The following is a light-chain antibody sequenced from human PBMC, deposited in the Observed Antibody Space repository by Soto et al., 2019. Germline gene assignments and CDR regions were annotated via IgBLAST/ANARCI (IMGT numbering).Light chain of an antibody. CDR1: TSNIGTNY. J-gene: IGLJ1*01. CDR3: AAWDDSLSGFHG. CDR2: RDD. V-gene: IGLV1-47*01. Sequence: QSVLTQPPSASGTPGQRVTISCSGSTSNIGTNYVYWYQQLPGTAPKLLIYRDDQRPSGVPDRFSGSKSGTSASLAISGLRSEDEADYFCAAWDDSLSGFHGFGTGTKVTV.